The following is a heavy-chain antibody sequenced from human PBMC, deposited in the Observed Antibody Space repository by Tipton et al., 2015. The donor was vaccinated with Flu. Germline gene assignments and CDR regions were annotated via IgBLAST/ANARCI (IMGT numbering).Heavy chain of an antibody. Sequence: LRLSCTVSGGSISTGSYYWTWIRQPAGKGLEWLGRIYPSGTANYNPSLKSRVAISVDTSKNQLSLSLTSVTAADTAVYYCARVNYYHSGSYLDNWGQGTLVSVSS. V-gene: IGHV4-61*02. CDR3: ARVNYYHSGSYLDN. D-gene: IGHD3-10*01. CDR2: IYPSGTA. J-gene: IGHJ4*02. CDR1: GGSISTGSYY.